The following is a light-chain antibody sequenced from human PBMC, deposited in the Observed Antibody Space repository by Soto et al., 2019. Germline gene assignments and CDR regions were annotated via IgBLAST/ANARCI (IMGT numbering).Light chain of an antibody. Sequence: EIVLTQSPGTLSLSPGERATLSCSASQSVSSSYIAWYQHKPGQAPRLLISGTSSRATGIPDRFSGSGAGTDFTLTISRLEPEDFAVYYCQQYGTTPWTFGQGTKVDIK. CDR2: GTS. J-gene: IGKJ1*01. CDR1: QSVSSSY. V-gene: IGKV3-20*01. CDR3: QQYGTTPWT.